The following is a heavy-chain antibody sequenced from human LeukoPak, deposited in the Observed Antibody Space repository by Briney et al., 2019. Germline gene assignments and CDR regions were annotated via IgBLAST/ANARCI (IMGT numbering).Heavy chain of an antibody. CDR1: QFTFNIYP. J-gene: IGHJ6*02. D-gene: IGHD3-22*01. V-gene: IGHV3-30-3*01. CDR3: AREPYDISGYGMDV. Sequence: GVSLRLSCAASQFTFNIYPMQWLPQAPGKGLEGVTTIAYDGTNIFYADSVRGRFTISRDNSKSALFLEMNSLRGEDTAVYYCAREPYDISGYGMDVWGQGTMVTVSS. CDR2: IAYDGTNI.